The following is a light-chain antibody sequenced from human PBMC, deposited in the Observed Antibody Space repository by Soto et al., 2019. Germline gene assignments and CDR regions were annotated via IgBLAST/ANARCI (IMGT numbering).Light chain of an antibody. V-gene: IGLV1-44*01. CDR3: SAWDASLNGYV. CDR1: SSNIGSKT. CDR2: SNY. J-gene: IGLJ1*01. Sequence: QSALTQPPSASGTPGQRVTISCSGSSSNIGSKTVNWYQQLPGTAPKLLIYSNYQRPSGVPDRFSGSKSGTSASLAISGLQSEDEADYYCSAWDASLNGYVFGTGTKATVL.